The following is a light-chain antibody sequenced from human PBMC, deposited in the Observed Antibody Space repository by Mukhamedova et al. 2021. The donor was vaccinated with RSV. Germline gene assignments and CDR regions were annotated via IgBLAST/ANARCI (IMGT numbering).Light chain of an antibody. Sequence: WYQRRVHGKPPKLLIYDASILESGVPSRFSGSGSGTHFTLTISGLQPEDLATYYCQHFYTYPLTFGGGTKVEIK. V-gene: IGKV1-13*02. CDR2: DAS. J-gene: IGKJ4*01. CDR3: QHFYTYPLT.